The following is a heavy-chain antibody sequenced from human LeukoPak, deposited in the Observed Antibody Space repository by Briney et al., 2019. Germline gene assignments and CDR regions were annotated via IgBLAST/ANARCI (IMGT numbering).Heavy chain of an antibody. CDR1: GGSNY. J-gene: IGHJ4*02. V-gene: IGHV4-59*01. Sequence: PSETLSLTCTVSGGSNYWSWIRQPPGKGLEWIGYIHYSGSPNYNPSLKSRVTISVDTSENQFSLKLSSVTAADTAVYYCARSELLWFGGVNSGFDYWGQGTLVTVSS. CDR3: ARSELLWFGGVNSGFDY. D-gene: IGHD3-10*01. CDR2: IHYSGSP.